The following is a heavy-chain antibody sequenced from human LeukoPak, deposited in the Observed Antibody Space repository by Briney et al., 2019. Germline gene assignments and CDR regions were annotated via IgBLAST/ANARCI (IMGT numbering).Heavy chain of an antibody. D-gene: IGHD5-12*01. CDR2: IIPILGIA. J-gene: IGHJ4*02. V-gene: IGHV1-69*04. Sequence: ASVKVSCKASGGTFSSYTISWVRQAPGQGLEWMGRIIPILGIANYAQKFQGRVTITADKSTSTAYMELSSLRSEDTAVYYCARDSGYGVPDYWGQGTLVTVSS. CDR3: ARDSGYGVPDY. CDR1: GGTFSSYT.